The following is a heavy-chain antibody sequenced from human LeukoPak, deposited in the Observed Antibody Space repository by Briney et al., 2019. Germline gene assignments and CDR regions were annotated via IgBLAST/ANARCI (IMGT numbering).Heavy chain of an antibody. CDR2: ISSSSSYI. Sequence: GGSLRLSCAASGFTFSSYWMSWVRQAPGKGLEWVSSISSSSSYIYYADSVKGRFTISRDNAKNSLYLQMNSLRAEDTAVYYCARDPRMGYDYWGQGTLVTVSS. D-gene: IGHD5-12*01. CDR1: GFTFSSYW. V-gene: IGHV3-21*01. CDR3: ARDPRMGYDY. J-gene: IGHJ4*02.